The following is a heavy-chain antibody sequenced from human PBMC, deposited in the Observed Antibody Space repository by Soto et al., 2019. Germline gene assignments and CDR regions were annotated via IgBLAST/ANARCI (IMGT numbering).Heavy chain of an antibody. V-gene: IGHV1-69*06. CDR2: IIPIFVAA. J-gene: IGHJ5*02. CDR3: AREEGGASTFDP. Sequence: SVKVSCKASGGTFSIYAISWVREAPGQGLEWMGGIIPIFVAANYAQKLQGRVTITADKSTSTAYMELNRMRSEDTAVYYCAREEGGASTFDPWAQGTLVTVCS. CDR1: GGTFSIYA. D-gene: IGHD1-26*01.